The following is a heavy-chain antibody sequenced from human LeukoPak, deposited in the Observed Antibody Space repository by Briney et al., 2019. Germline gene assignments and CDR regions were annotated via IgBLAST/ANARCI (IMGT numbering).Heavy chain of an antibody. Sequence: PSQTLSLTCTVSGGSISSGGYYWSWIRQHPGKGLEWIGYIYYSGSSYYNPSLKSRVTISVDTSKNQFSLKLSSVTAADTAVYYCARRSYGTRFYYYYGMDVWGQGTTVTVSS. CDR2: IYYSGSS. CDR1: GGSISSGGYY. V-gene: IGHV4-31*03. J-gene: IGHJ6*02. CDR3: ARRSYGTRFYYYYGMDV. D-gene: IGHD2-8*01.